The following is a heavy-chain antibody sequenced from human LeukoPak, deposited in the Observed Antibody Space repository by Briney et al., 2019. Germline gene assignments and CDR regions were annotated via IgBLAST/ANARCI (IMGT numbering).Heavy chain of an antibody. CDR3: ARGTPEMAKYAGGFDY. D-gene: IGHD5-24*01. J-gene: IGHJ4*02. V-gene: IGHV4-31*03. Sequence: SETLSLTCTVSGGSISSGGYYRSWIRQHPGRGLEWIGYIYYSGSTYYNPSLKSRVTISVDTSKNQFSLKLSSVTAADTAVYYCARGTPEMAKYAGGFDYWGQGTLVTVSS. CDR1: GGSISSGGYY. CDR2: IYYSGST.